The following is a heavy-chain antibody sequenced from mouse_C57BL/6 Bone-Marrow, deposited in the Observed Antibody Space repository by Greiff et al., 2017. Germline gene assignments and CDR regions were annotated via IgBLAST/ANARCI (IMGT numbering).Heavy chain of an antibody. CDR2: ISSGGSYT. CDR1: GFTFSSYG. V-gene: IGHV5-6*01. CDR3: ARHDYYYGSSHGFAY. D-gene: IGHD1-1*01. Sequence: EVNVVESGGDLVKPGGSLKLSCAASGFTFSSYGMSWVRQTPDKRLEWVATISSGGSYTYYPDSVKGRFPISRDNAKNTLYLQMGSLKSGDTALYYCARHDYYYGSSHGFAYWGQGTLVTVSA. J-gene: IGHJ3*01.